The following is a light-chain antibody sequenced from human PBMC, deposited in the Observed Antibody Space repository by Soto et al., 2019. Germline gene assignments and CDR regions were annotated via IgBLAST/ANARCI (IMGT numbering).Light chain of an antibody. CDR2: EVS. Sequence: QSALTQHASVSGSPGQSITISCTGTSSDVGGYNYVSWYQQHPGKAPKLMIYEVSNRPSEVSNRFSGSKSGNTASLTISGLQAEDEADYYCSSYTSSSTWVFGGGTKLTVL. V-gene: IGLV2-14*01. CDR3: SSYTSSSTWV. CDR1: SSDVGGYNY. J-gene: IGLJ3*02.